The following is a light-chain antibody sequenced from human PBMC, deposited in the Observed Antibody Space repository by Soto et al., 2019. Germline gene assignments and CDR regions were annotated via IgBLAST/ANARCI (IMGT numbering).Light chain of an antibody. CDR1: QSVRNNY. Sequence: DNVLTQSPGTLSSSPGERATLSCRASQSVRNNYLAWYQKKPGQAPRLLIFGASIRATGIPDRFSGSGSGTDFTLTISSLEPEDFAVFYCHQYDGAPHTFGHGTKLEIK. V-gene: IGKV3-20*01. J-gene: IGKJ2*01. CDR3: HQYDGAPHT. CDR2: GAS.